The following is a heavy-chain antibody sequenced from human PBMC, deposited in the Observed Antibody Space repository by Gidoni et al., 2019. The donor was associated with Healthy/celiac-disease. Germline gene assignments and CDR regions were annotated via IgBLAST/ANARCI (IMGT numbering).Heavy chain of an antibody. J-gene: IGHJ4*02. V-gene: IGHV1-69*01. CDR3: ARALVDVYSGYDYESDY. Sequence: QVQLVQSGAEVKKPGSSVTVSCKASGGTFSSSAISWVRQAPGQGLEWMGGIIPIFGTANYAQKFQGRVTITADESTSTAYMELSSLRSEDTAVYYCARALVDVYSGYDYESDYWGQGTLVTVSS. CDR2: IIPIFGTA. CDR1: GGTFSSSA. D-gene: IGHD5-12*01.